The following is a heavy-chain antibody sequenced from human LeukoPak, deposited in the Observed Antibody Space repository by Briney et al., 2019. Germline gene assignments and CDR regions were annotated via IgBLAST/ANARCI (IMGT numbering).Heavy chain of an antibody. J-gene: IGHJ4*02. CDR3: ARVQRRRYNWNDAGDY. V-gene: IGHV4-34*01. D-gene: IGHD1-1*01. CDR2: INHSGST. CDR1: GGSFSGYY. Sequence: SETLSLTCAVYGGSFSGYYWSWIRQPPGKGLEWSGEINHSGSTNYNPSLKSRITISVDTSKNQFSLKLSSVTAADTAVYYCARVQRRRYNWNDAGDYWGQGTLVTVSS.